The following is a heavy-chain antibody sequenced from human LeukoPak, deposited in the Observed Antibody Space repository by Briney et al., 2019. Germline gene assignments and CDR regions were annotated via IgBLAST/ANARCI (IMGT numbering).Heavy chain of an antibody. Sequence: PGGSLRLFSAASGFTFSSYAMSWVRQAPGKGLEWVSAISSSGGSTYYADSVKGRFTISRDNSKNTLYLQMNSLRAEDTAVYYCAKDEDPYNVDTSFDYWGQGTLVTVSS. CDR1: GFTFSSYA. D-gene: IGHD5-18*01. CDR2: ISSSGGST. V-gene: IGHV3-23*01. CDR3: AKDEDPYNVDTSFDY. J-gene: IGHJ4*02.